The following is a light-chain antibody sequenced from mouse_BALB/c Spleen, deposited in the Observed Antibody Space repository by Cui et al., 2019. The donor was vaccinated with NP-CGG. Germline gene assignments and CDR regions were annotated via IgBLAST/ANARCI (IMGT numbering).Light chain of an antibody. J-gene: IGLJ1*01. Sequence: QAAVTQESAPSTSPGETVTLTCRSSTGAVTNTNYANWVQEKPDHLFTGLIGGTNNRVPGVPARFSGSLIGDKAALTITGAQTEDAAIYFCALWFSNHWVFGGGTKLTVL. CDR1: TGAVTNTNY. CDR3: ALWFSNHWV. CDR2: GTN. V-gene: IGLV1*01.